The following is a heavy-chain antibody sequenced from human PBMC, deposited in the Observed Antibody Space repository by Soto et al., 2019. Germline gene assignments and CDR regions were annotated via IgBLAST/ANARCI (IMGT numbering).Heavy chain of an antibody. V-gene: IGHV4-59*08. J-gene: IGHJ4*02. Sequence: PSETLSLTCTVSGGSSSSYYWSWIRQPPGKGLEWIGYIYYSGSTNYNPSLKSRVTISVDTSKNQFSLKLNSMTAADTAVYYCARHNYGSGSTYFDYWGQGTLVTVPS. CDR2: IYYSGST. D-gene: IGHD3-10*01. CDR1: GGSSSSYY. CDR3: ARHNYGSGSTYFDY.